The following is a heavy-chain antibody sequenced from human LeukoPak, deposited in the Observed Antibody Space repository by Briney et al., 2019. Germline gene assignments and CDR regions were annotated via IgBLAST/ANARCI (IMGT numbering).Heavy chain of an antibody. J-gene: IGHJ4*02. CDR2: ISGSGAST. CDR3: ASAVVRAREIH. CDR1: GFTFNNYA. D-gene: IGHD3-10*01. Sequence: GGSLRLSCAASGFTFNNYAMSWVRQAPGKGLEWVSAISGSGASTYYADSVRGRFTISRDNSKNTLYEQMNSLRAEDTAVYYCASAVVRAREIHWGQGTLVTVSS. V-gene: IGHV3-23*01.